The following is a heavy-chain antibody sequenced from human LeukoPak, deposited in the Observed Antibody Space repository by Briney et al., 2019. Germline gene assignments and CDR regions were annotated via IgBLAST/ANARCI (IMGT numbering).Heavy chain of an antibody. V-gene: IGHV3-48*01. Sequence: GGSPRLSCAASEFTFSSYSMNWVRQAPGKGLEWVSYITNSGNSKSYADSVKGRFTISRDNSKNTLYLQMNCLRAEDTAVYYCAKGSLGYYDSSGYYKTAEYFQHWGQGTLVTVSS. CDR2: ITNSGNSK. CDR3: AKGSLGYYDSSGYYKTAEYFQH. D-gene: IGHD3-22*01. CDR1: EFTFSSYS. J-gene: IGHJ1*01.